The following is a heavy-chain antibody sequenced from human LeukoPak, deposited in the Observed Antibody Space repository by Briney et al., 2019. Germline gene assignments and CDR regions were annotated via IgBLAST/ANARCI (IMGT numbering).Heavy chain of an antibody. J-gene: IGHJ4*02. Sequence: GGSLRLSCAASGFTFSSYSMNWVRQAPGKGLEWVSSISSSSSYIYYADSVKGRFTISRDNAKNSLYLQMNSLRAEDTAVYYCARGSTFGGVIVIPIVYFDYWGQGTLVTVSS. D-gene: IGHD3-16*02. CDR2: ISSSSSYI. V-gene: IGHV3-21*01. CDR1: GFTFSSYS. CDR3: ARGSTFGGVIVIPIVYFDY.